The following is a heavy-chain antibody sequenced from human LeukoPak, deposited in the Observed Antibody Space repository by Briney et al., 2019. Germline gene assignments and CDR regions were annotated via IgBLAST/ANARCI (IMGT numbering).Heavy chain of an antibody. CDR1: GGSISSGGYY. J-gene: IGHJ4*02. CDR3: ARHPFSTPFDY. Sequence: PSETLSLTCTVSGGSISSGGYYWSWIRQHPGKGLGWIGYIYYSGSTYYNPSLKSRVTISVDTSKNQFSLKLSSVTAADTAVYYCARHPFSTPFDYWGRGTLVTVSS. CDR2: IYYSGST. D-gene: IGHD2/OR15-2a*01. V-gene: IGHV4-31*03.